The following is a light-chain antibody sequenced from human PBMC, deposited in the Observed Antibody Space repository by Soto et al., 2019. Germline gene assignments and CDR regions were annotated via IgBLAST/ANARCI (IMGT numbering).Light chain of an antibody. V-gene: IGKV3-20*01. CDR2: RAS. Sequence: EIVLTQSPGTLSLSPGERATLSCRASQSVSSSYLAWYQQKPGQAPRLLIYRASSRANGIPDRFSGSGSGTDFTLTISRLEPEDSAVYYCQQYGGSPPYTFGQGTKVDIK. CDR1: QSVSSSY. J-gene: IGKJ2*01. CDR3: QQYGGSPPYT.